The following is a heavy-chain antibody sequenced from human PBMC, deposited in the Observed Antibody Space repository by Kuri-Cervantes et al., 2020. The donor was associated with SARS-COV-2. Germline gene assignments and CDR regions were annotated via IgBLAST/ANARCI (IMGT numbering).Heavy chain of an antibody. Sequence: ASVKVSCKASGYTFTGYYMHWVRQAPGQGLEWMGWINPNSGGTNYAQKFQGRVTMTRNTSISTAYMELSSLRSEDTAVYYCARGVLRQWLVRAGLYYFDYWGQGTLVTVSS. CDR2: INPNSGGT. CDR1: GYTFTGYY. J-gene: IGHJ4*02. D-gene: IGHD6-19*01. V-gene: IGHV1-2*02. CDR3: ARGVLRQWLVRAGLYYFDY.